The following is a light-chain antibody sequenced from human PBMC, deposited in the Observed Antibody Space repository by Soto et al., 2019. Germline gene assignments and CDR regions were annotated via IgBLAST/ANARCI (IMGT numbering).Light chain of an antibody. CDR2: EVS. V-gene: IGLV2-14*01. J-gene: IGLJ3*02. Sequence: QSALTQPASVSGSPGQSITISCTGTSSDVGGYNYVSWYQQHPGKAPKLMIYEVSNRPSGVSNRFSGSKSGNTASLTSSGLQAEDEADYYFSSFTSINTLVFGGGTQLTVL. CDR3: SSFTSINTLV. CDR1: SSDVGGYNY.